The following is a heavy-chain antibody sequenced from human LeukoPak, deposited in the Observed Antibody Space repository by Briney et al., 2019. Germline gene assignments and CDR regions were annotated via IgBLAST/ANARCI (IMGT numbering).Heavy chain of an antibody. Sequence: TGGSLRPSCAASGFTFSSYGMHWVRQAPGKGLEWVAVISYDGSNKYYADSVKGRFTISRDNSKNTLYLQMNSLRAEDTAVYYCAKDSSSRGFDYWGQGTLVTVSS. V-gene: IGHV3-30*18. CDR2: ISYDGSNK. D-gene: IGHD6-13*01. CDR3: AKDSSSRGFDY. CDR1: GFTFSSYG. J-gene: IGHJ4*02.